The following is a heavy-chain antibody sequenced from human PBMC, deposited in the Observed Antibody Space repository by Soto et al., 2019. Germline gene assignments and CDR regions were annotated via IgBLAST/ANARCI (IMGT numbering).Heavy chain of an antibody. CDR1: GASISSYF. D-gene: IGHD5-18*01. V-gene: IGHV4-59*01. J-gene: IGHJ4*02. CDR2: VSYSGSP. CDR3: ARGGSVQLWAFDY. Sequence: KPSETLSLTCTVSGASISSYFWSWIRQPPGKGLEWVAYVSYSGSPHYNPSLQSRVTVSVDTSRSQFSLEVTSLTAADTAVYYCARGGSVQLWAFDYWGQGSLVTVSS.